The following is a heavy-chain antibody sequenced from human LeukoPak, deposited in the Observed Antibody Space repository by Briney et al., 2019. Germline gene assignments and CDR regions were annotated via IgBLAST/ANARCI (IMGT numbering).Heavy chain of an antibody. CDR3: ARLRANHYGSLDF. Sequence: GESLKISCQASGFTFTNYWIAWVRQMPGKGLEWMGGIYPGDSDTKYSPSFQGHVTIAVDKSFSTAYLQWSSLKPSDTATYYCARLRANHYGSLDFWGQGTLVTVSS. D-gene: IGHD3-10*01. CDR2: IYPGDSDT. V-gene: IGHV5-51*01. CDR1: GFTFTNYW. J-gene: IGHJ4*02.